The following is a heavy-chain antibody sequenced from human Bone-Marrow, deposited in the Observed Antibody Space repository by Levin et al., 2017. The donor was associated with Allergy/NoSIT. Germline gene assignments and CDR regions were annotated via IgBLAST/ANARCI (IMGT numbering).Heavy chain of an antibody. CDR3: ARESRFLETGMDV. Sequence: PGGSLRLSCAASGFTFSSYSMNWVRQAPGKGLEWVSSISSSSSYIYYADSVKGRFTISRDNAKNSLYLQMNSLRAEDTAVYYCARESRFLETGMDVWGQGTTVTVSS. D-gene: IGHD3-3*01. CDR2: ISSSSSYI. CDR1: GFTFSSYS. V-gene: IGHV3-21*01. J-gene: IGHJ6*02.